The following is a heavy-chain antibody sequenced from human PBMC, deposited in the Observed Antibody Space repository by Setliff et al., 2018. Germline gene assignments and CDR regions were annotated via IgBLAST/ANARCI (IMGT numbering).Heavy chain of an antibody. J-gene: IGHJ4*02. CDR2: IYHGGKT. CDR3: ATLPVGDLLFDN. D-gene: IGHD3-16*01. CDR1: GGSISSGVYY. V-gene: IGHV4-39*07. Sequence: SETLSLTCTVSGGSISSGVYYWGWIRQPPGKGLEWIGRIYHGGKTYYNTSLESRLTISVDTSKNQFSLKLRSVTAADTAVYHCATLPVGDLLFDNWGQGTLVTV.